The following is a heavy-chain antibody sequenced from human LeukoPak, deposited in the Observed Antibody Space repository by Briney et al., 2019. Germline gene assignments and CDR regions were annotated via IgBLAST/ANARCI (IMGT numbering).Heavy chain of an antibody. J-gene: IGHJ4*02. Sequence: GGSLRLSCAASGFTFSSYAMSWVRQAPGKGLEWVSAISGSGGSTYYADSVKGRFTISRDNSKNTLYLQMNSLRAEDTAVYYCAKDRDYYVSSGYYGSGVFDYWGQGTLVTVSS. CDR3: AKDRDYYVSSGYYGSGVFDY. V-gene: IGHV3-23*01. CDR1: GFTFSSYA. D-gene: IGHD3-22*01. CDR2: ISGSGGST.